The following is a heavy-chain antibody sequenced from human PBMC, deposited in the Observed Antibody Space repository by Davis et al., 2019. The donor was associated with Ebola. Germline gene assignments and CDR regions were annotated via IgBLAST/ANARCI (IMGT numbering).Heavy chain of an antibody. CDR2: INAGNGNT. V-gene: IGHV1-3*01. Sequence: AASVKVSCKASGYTFSTYAMHWVRQAPGQRLEWMGWINAGNGNTKYSQKFQGRVTITRDTSASTAYMELSSLRSEDTAVYYCARDPLGGFDYRWFDPWGQGTLVTVSS. CDR3: ARDPLGGFDYRWFDP. CDR1: GYTFSTYA. D-gene: IGHD3-9*01. J-gene: IGHJ5*02.